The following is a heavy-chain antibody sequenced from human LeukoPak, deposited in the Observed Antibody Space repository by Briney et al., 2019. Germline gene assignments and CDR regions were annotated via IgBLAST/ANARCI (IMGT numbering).Heavy chain of an antibody. CDR2: ISGSGDST. CDR3: AKEFSNLYD. J-gene: IGHJ4*02. Sequence: GGSLRLSCAASGFTFSRYGMSWVRQAPGKGLEWVSAISGSGDSTYYADSVKGRFTISRDNSENTLYLQMNSLRAEDTAVYYCAKEFSNLYDWGQGTLVTVSS. CDR1: GFTFSRYG. V-gene: IGHV3-23*01. D-gene: IGHD2-2*01.